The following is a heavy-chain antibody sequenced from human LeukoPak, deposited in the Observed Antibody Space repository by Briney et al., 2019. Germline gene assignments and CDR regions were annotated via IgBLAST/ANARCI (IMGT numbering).Heavy chain of an antibody. J-gene: IGHJ4*02. Sequence: SQTLSLTCTVSGNSISSGDNYWSWTRQPAGKGLEWIGRIYTSGSTNYNPSLKSRVTISGDTSKNQFSLRLSSVTAADTAVYYCARASYSYDINGWVPFDYWGQGTLVTVSS. CDR3: ARASYSYDINGWVPFDY. CDR1: GNSISSGDNY. D-gene: IGHD3-22*01. CDR2: IYTSGST. V-gene: IGHV4-61*02.